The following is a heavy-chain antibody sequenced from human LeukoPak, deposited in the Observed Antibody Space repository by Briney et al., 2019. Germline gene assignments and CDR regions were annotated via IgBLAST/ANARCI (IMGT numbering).Heavy chain of an antibody. D-gene: IGHD1-1*01. CDR3: VKITSVTGGDC. V-gene: IGHV3-64D*09. Sequence: GGSLRLSCSASGFTFSAYAMYWVRQAPGKGLEYVSGISSNGGSSFYADSVKGRFTISRDNSKNTPYLQMSSLRAEDTAVYYCVKITSVTGGDCWGQGTLVTVSS. CDR2: ISSNGGSS. CDR1: GFTFSAYA. J-gene: IGHJ4*02.